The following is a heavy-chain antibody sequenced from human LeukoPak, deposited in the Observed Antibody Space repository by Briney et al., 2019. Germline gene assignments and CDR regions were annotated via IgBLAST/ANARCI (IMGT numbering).Heavy chain of an antibody. Sequence: ETLSLACTVSGYSISSGYYWGWVRQAPGKGLEWVSGISGSGGSTYYADSVKGRFTISRDNSKNTLYLQMNSLRAEDTAVYYCAKGGHGDANDYWGQGTLVTVSS. CDR1: GYSISSGYY. D-gene: IGHD3-10*01. J-gene: IGHJ4*02. V-gene: IGHV3-23*01. CDR2: ISGSGGST. CDR3: AKGGHGDANDY.